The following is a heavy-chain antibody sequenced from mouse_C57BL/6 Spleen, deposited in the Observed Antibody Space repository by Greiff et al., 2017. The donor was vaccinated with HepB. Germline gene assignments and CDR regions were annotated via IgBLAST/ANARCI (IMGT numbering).Heavy chain of an antibody. D-gene: IGHD2-1*01. Sequence: QVQLQQPGAELVMPGASVKLSCKASGYTFTSYWMHWVKQRPGQGLEWIGEIDPSDSYTNYNQKFKGKSTLTVDKSSSTAYMQLSSLTSEDSAVYYCARREGNLNFFFDYWVQGTTLTVSS. J-gene: IGHJ2*01. CDR2: IDPSDSYT. V-gene: IGHV1-69*01. CDR3: ARREGNLNFFFDY. CDR1: GYTFTSYW.